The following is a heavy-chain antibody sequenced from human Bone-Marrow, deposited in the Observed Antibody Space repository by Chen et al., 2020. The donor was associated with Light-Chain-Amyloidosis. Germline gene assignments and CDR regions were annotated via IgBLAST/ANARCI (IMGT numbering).Heavy chain of an antibody. CDR1: GVSISSGGYY. Sequence: QVQLQESGPGLVKPSQTLSLTCTVSGVSISSGGYYWSWIRQHPGKGLEWIGYIYYSGSTYYNPSLKSRVTISVDTSMNQFPLTLGSVTYSDTAVYYGEGVYFAAYYADYWGQGTLVTVSS. D-gene: IGHD3-10*01. J-gene: IGHJ4*02. CDR3: EGVYFAAYYADY. V-gene: IGHV4-31*03. CDR2: IYYSGST.